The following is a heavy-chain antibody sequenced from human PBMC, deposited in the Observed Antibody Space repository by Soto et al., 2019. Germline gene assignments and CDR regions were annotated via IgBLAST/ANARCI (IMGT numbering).Heavy chain of an antibody. J-gene: IGHJ4*02. Sequence: PSETLSLTCTVSGGSISSYYWSWIRQPPGKGLEWIGYIYYSGSTNYNPSLKSRVTISVDTSKNQFSLKLSSVTAADTAVYYCARLRPCSGGSCYRAIDYWGQGTLVTVSS. CDR1: GGSISSYY. D-gene: IGHD2-15*01. V-gene: IGHV4-59*08. CDR3: ARLRPCSGGSCYRAIDY. CDR2: IYYSGST.